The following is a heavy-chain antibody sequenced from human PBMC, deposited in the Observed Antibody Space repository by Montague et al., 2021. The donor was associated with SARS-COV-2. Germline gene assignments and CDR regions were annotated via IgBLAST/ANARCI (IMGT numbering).Heavy chain of an antibody. Sequence: SETLSLTCTVSGGSISSSSYYWGWIRQPPGKGLEWIGCIYYSGSTNYNPSLKSRVTISVDTSKNQFSLKLSSVTAADTAVYYCAGQPRTTMVRVIITQPRRYFDLWGRGTLVTVSS. CDR2: IYYSGST. CDR1: GGSISSSSYY. J-gene: IGHJ2*01. V-gene: IGHV4-39*01. CDR3: AGQPRTTMVRVIITQPRRYFDL. D-gene: IGHD3-22*01.